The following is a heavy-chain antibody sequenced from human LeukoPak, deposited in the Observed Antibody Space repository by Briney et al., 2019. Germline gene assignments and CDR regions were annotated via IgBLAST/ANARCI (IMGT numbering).Heavy chain of an antibody. CDR2: IYYSGST. Sequence: SETLSLTCTVSGGSISSYYWSWIRQPPGKGLEWIGYIYYSGSTNYNPSLKSRVTISVDTSKNQFSLKLSSVTAADTAVYYCARRYFDWLHTYYYYMDVWGKGTTVTVSS. CDR3: ARRYFDWLHTYYYYMDV. CDR1: GGSISSYY. J-gene: IGHJ6*03. V-gene: IGHV4-59*12. D-gene: IGHD3-9*01.